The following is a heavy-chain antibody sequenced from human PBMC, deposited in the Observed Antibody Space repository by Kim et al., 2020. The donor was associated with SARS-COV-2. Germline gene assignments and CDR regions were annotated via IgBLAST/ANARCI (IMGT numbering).Heavy chain of an antibody. V-gene: IGHV4-34*01. Sequence: SETLSLTCAVYGGSFSGYYWSWIRQPPGKGLEWIGEINHSGSTNYNPSLKSRVTISVDTSKNQFSLKLSSVTAADTAVYYCARASPYSGYDLGFPYWGQG. CDR3: ARASPYSGYDLGFPY. J-gene: IGHJ4*02. CDR1: GGSFSGYY. CDR2: INHSGST. D-gene: IGHD5-12*01.